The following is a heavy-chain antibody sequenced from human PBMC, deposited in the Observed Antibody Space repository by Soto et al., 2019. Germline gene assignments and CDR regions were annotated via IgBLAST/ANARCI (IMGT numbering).Heavy chain of an antibody. CDR3: PRRGQRMATHSGPY. J-gene: IGHJ4*02. Sequence: SVKVGCKASGYTFTGYGISWVRQAPGQGLEWMGWISANKGNTNYAQKIQGRVTMTTDTSTSTAYVELGSLSSDDTAVYYCPRRGQRMATHSGPYWGQGTLVAVSS. V-gene: IGHV1-18*04. CDR1: GYTFTGYG. CDR2: ISANKGNT. D-gene: IGHD5-12*01.